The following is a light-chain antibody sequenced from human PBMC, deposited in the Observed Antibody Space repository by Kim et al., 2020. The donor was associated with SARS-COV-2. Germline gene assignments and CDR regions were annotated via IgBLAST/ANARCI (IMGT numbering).Light chain of an antibody. J-gene: IGLJ3*02. CDR1: SSNIGKNT. CDR3: AAWDDSLTGL. V-gene: IGLV1-44*01. Sequence: QSVLTQPPSASGTPGQRVIISCSGSSSNIGKNTVNWYQHLPGTAPKLLIYSNSHRPSGVPDRFSGSKSGSSASLAISGLQSEDEADYYCAAWDDSLTGLFGGGTQLTVL. CDR2: SNS.